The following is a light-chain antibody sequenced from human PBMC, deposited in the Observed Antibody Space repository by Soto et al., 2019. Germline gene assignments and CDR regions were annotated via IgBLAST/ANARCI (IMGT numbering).Light chain of an antibody. CDR3: MQATQFPPYT. V-gene: IGKV2-24*01. Sequence: DIVLTQTPLSSAVTLGQPASISCRSSKSLLHSDGSTYLSWLQQRPGQPPRLLIYKISNRLSGVPDSFSGRWARTDFTLKISRVEAEDVGVYYCMQATQFPPYTFGQGTKLEFE. J-gene: IGKJ2*01. CDR2: KIS. CDR1: KSLLHSDGSTY.